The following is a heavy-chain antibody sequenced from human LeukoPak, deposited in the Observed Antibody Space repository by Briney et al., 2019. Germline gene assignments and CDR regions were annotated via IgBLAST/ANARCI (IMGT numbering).Heavy chain of an antibody. V-gene: IGHV3-74*01. Sequence: GGSLRLSCAASGFTFSSYWMNWVRQAPGKGLEWVSRVNSDGSSTNYADSVKGRFTISRDNARNTLYLQMNSLRAEDTALYYCTRADTVVVVPDFWGQGTLVTVSS. J-gene: IGHJ4*02. D-gene: IGHD2-15*01. CDR2: VNSDGSST. CDR3: TRADTVVVVPDF. CDR1: GFTFSSYW.